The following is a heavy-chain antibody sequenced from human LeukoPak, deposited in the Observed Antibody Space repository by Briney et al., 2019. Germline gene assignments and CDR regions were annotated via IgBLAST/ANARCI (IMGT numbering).Heavy chain of an antibody. J-gene: IGHJ4*02. CDR3: AKIARDLGGVFDY. CDR1: GFTFSNYE. D-gene: IGHD3-16*01. V-gene: IGHV3-48*03. CDR2: ISTSGSTI. Sequence: GGSLRLSCAASGFTFSNYEVHWVRQAPGKGLEWVSYISTSGSTIYYPDSVKGRFTISRDNTKNSLYLQMNSLRAEDTAVYYCAKIARDLGGVFDYWGQGTLVTVSS.